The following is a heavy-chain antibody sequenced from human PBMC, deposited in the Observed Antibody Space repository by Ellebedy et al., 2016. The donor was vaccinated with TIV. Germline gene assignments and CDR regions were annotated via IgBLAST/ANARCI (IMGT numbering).Heavy chain of an antibody. J-gene: IGHJ4*02. CDR2: ISADSANT. CDR3: VKLDSSGYYYGRLDY. CDR1: GFTFSSHA. Sequence: GESLKISCAASGFTFSSHAMSWVRQAPGKGLEWVSGISADSANTHYADSVKGRFTISRDNSKNTQYLQMNSLRAEDTAVNYCVKLDSSGYYYGRLDYWGQGTLVTVSS. V-gene: IGHV3-23*01. D-gene: IGHD3-22*01.